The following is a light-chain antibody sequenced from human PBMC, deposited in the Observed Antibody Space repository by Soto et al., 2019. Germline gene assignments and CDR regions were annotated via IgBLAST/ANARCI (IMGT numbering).Light chain of an antibody. CDR3: SAWDNGLNSYV. V-gene: IGLV1-44*01. CDR2: TAG. CDR1: SSNIGSNT. Sequence: QSVLTQPPSASASPGQRVTISCSGGSSNIGSNTVAWYQHLPGTAPPRLIFTAGQRPSGVPGRFSGSTSGTSASLAISGRQPAEEEDYYCSAWDNGLNSYVFGPGTKVTVL. J-gene: IGLJ1*01.